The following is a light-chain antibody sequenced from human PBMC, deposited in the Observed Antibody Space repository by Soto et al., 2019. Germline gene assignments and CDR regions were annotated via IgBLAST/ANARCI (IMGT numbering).Light chain of an antibody. J-gene: IGLJ1*01. CDR3: SSYTSSSTYV. V-gene: IGLV2-14*01. CDR1: ISDVGGYNY. Sequence: LTQPPSLYGSPRQSITIACTGTISDVGGYNYVSWYQQHPGKAPKLMIYEVSSRPSGVSNRFSGSKSGNTASLTISGLQAEDEADYYCSSYTSSSTYVFGTGTKVTVL. CDR2: EVS.